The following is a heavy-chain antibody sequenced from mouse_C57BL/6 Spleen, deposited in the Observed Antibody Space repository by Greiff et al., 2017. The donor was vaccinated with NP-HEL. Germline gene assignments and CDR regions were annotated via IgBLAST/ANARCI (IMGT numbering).Heavy chain of an antibody. D-gene: IGHD1-1*01. CDR1: GYTFTDYY. CDR2: INPNNGGT. V-gene: IGHV1-26*01. CDR3: ARSHYGSSYDY. Sequence: EVKLQQSGPELVKPGASVKISCKASGYTFTDYYMNWVKQSHGKSLEWIGDINPNNGGTSYNQKFKGKATLTVDKSSSTAYMELRSLTSEDSAVYYCARSHYGSSYDYWGQGTTLTVSS. J-gene: IGHJ2*01.